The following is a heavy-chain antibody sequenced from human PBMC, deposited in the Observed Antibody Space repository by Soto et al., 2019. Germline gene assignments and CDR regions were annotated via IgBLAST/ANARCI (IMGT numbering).Heavy chain of an antibody. Sequence: SETLSLTCTVSGGSISSYYRNWIRQPPGKGLEWIGYIYDSGSTNYNPSLKSRVTISVDTSKNQFSLKLSSVTAADTAVYYCARSGYYYDSSGYYSYYFDYWGQGTLVTVSS. CDR3: ARSGYYYDSSGYYSYYFDY. J-gene: IGHJ4*02. D-gene: IGHD3-22*01. V-gene: IGHV4-59*01. CDR1: GGSISSYY. CDR2: IYDSGST.